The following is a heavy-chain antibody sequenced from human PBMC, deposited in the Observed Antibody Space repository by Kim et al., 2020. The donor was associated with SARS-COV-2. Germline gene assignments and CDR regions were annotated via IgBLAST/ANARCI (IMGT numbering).Heavy chain of an antibody. J-gene: IGHJ4*02. Sequence: SETLSLTCTVSGGSISSSSYYWGWIRQPPGKGLEWIGSIYYSGSTYYNPSLKSRVTISVDTSKNQFSLKLSSVTAADTAVYYCARRYCSGGSCYPFDYWGQGTLVTVSS. CDR1: GGSISSSSYY. CDR2: IYYSGST. V-gene: IGHV4-39*01. D-gene: IGHD2-15*01. CDR3: ARRYCSGGSCYPFDY.